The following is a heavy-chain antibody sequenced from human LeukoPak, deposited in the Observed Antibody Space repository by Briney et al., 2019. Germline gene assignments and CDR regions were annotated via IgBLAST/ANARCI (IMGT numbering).Heavy chain of an antibody. CDR2: IYPGDSDT. V-gene: IGHV5-51*01. CDR1: GYSFTSYW. J-gene: IGHJ3*02. D-gene: IGHD6-6*01. CDR3: ARLEYSSSPTWGLGAFDI. Sequence: GESLKISCKGSGYSFTSYWIGWVRQMPGKGLEWMGIIYPGDSDTRYSPSFQGQVTISADKSVSTAYLQWSSLKASDTAMYYCARLEYSSSPTWGLGAFDIWGQGTMVTVSS.